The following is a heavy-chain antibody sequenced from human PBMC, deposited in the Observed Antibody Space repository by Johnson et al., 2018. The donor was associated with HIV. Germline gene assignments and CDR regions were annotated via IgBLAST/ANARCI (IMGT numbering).Heavy chain of an antibody. CDR1: GFTFSSYD. D-gene: IGHD2-2*01. CDR3: ARNGLIPAAKGVAFDI. V-gene: IGHV3-13*01. CDR2: IGTAGDT. Sequence: VQLVESGGGLVQPGGSLRLSCAASGFTFSSYDMHWVRQATGKGLEWVSAIGTAGDTYYPGSVKGRFTISRENAKNSLYLQMNSLRAEDTAVYYCARNGLIPAAKGVAFDIWGHGTTVTVSS. J-gene: IGHJ3*02.